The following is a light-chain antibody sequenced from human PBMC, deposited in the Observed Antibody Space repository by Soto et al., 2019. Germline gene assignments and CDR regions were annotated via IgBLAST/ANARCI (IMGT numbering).Light chain of an antibody. V-gene: IGKV3-20*01. Sequence: EIVLTQSPGTLSLSAGETASLSCRASQTVTGKYLGWYQQKPGQAPRLLIYSTAKRATGIPDRFSGSGSGTDFTLTISRLEPGDSAVYYCQQYDTSPAWTFGQGTKVEIK. J-gene: IGKJ1*01. CDR3: QQYDTSPAWT. CDR2: STA. CDR1: QTVTGKY.